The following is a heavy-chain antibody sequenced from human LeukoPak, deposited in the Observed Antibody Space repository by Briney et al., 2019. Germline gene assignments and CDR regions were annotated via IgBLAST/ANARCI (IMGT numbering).Heavy chain of an antibody. CDR3: VGLGENY. Sequence: GGSLRLSCAASGFTFRRYWMSWARQASGKGLEWVANIKQDGSEKYYVDAVKGRFTISRDNAKNSLYLQMNSLRAEDTAVYYCVGLGENYWGQGTLVTVSS. D-gene: IGHD3-10*01. J-gene: IGHJ4*02. V-gene: IGHV3-7*02. CDR1: GFTFRRYW. CDR2: IKQDGSEK.